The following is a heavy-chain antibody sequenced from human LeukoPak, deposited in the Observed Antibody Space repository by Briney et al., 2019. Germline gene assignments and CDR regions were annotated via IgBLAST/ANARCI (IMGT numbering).Heavy chain of an antibody. CDR3: AGPYYYGSGTVGD. J-gene: IGHJ4*02. CDR1: GGTFSSYA. Sequence: ASVKVSCKASGGTFSSYAISWVRQAPGQGLESMGGIIPIFGTANYAQKFQGRVTITADESTSTAYMELSSLRSEDTAVYYCAGPYYYGSGTVGDWGQGTLVTVSS. CDR2: IIPIFGTA. V-gene: IGHV1-69*13. D-gene: IGHD3-10*01.